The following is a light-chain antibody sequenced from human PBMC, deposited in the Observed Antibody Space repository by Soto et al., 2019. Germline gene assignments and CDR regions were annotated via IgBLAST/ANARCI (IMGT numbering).Light chain of an antibody. Sequence: QSALTQPASVSGSPGQSITISCTGTSSDVGSYNLVSWYQQHPGKAPKLMIYEGSKRPSGVSNRFSGSKSANTASLTISGLQAEDEADYYCCSYAGSSPLYVFGTGTKLTVL. J-gene: IGLJ1*01. CDR2: EGS. CDR3: CSYAGSSPLYV. V-gene: IGLV2-23*01. CDR1: SSDVGSYNL.